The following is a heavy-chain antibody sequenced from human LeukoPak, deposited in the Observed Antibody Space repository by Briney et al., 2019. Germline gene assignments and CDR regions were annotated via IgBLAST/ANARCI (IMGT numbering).Heavy chain of an antibody. D-gene: IGHD5/OR15-5a*01. CDR2: ISGSGGAT. CDR1: GFTFSNYA. V-gene: IGHV3-23*01. J-gene: IGHJ4*02. CDR3: AKSIFSVSYSGALYYFDY. Sequence: PGGSLRLSCAASGFTFSNYAMNWVRQAPGKGLEWVSTISGSGGATYYTDSVKGRFTISRDNSKNTLFLQMNSLRAEDTAVYYCAKSIFSVSYSGALYYFDYWGQGTLVTVSS.